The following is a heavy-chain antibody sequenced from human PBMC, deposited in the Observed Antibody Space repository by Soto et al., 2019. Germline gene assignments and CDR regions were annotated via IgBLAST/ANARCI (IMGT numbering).Heavy chain of an antibody. D-gene: IGHD6-13*01. J-gene: IGHJ6*02. V-gene: IGHV3-15*07. CDR1: GFTFSNAW. CDR2: IKSKTDGGTT. CDR3: TNRQGSLYYGMDV. Sequence: PGGSLRLSCAASGFTFSNAWMNWVRQAPGKGLEWVGRIKSKTDGGTTDYAAPVKGRFTISRDDSKNTLYLQMNSLKTEDTAVYYCTNRQGSLYYGMDVWGQGTTVTVSS.